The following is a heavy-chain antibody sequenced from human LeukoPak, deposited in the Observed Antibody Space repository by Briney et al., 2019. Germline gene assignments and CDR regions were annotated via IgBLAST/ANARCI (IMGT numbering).Heavy chain of an antibody. D-gene: IGHD4-17*01. V-gene: IGHV4-61*02. CDR2: IYTSGST. Sequence: SQTLSLTCTVSGGSISSGSYYWSWIRQPAGKGLEWIGRIYTSGSTNYNPSLKSRVTISVDTSKNQFSLKLSSVTAADTAVYYCARSGLRYDAFDIWGQGTMVTVSS. CDR1: GGSISSGSYY. J-gene: IGHJ3*02. CDR3: ARSGLRYDAFDI.